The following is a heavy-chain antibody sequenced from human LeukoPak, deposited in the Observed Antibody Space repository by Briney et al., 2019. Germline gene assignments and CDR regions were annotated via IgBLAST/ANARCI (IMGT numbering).Heavy chain of an antibody. CDR2: ISGSGGST. V-gene: IGHV3-23*01. J-gene: IGHJ4*02. CDR3: AKDPPTKSRRWLVHPAFDY. Sequence: PGGSLRLSCAASGFTFSSYAMSWVRQAPGKGLEWVSAISGSGGSTYYADSVKGRFTISRDNSKNTLYLQMSSLRAEDTAVYYCAKDPPTKSRRWLVHPAFDYGAQETLVTVSS. CDR1: GFTFSSYA. D-gene: IGHD6-19*01.